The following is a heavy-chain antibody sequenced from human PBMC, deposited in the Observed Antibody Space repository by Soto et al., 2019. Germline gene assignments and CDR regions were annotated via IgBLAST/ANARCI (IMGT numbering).Heavy chain of an antibody. J-gene: IGHJ5*02. V-gene: IGHV3-33*01. CDR3: TTPLSELELKIGSWFDP. CDR1: GFTFSSYG. CDR2: IWDDGSNK. Sequence: QVQLVESGGGVVQPGRSLRLSCAASGFTFSSYGMHWVRQAPGKGLEWVAVIWDDGSNKYYADSVKGRFTISRDNSKNTLYLQMNSLKTEDTAVYYCTTPLSELELKIGSWFDPWGQGTLVTVSS. D-gene: IGHD1-7*01.